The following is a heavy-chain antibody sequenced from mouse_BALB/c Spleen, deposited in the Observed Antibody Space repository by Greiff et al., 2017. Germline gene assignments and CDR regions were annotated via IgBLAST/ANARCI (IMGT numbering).Heavy chain of an antibody. D-gene: IGHD2-1*01. CDR2: ISSGGSYT. J-gene: IGHJ3*01. V-gene: IGHV5-6*01. CDR1: GFTFSSYG. Sequence: EVQLVESGGDLVKPGGSLKLSCAASGFTFSSYGMSWVRQTPDKRLEWVATISSGGSYTYYPDSVKGRFTISRDNAKNTLYLQMSSLKSEDTAMYYCARHGGDGNYAWFAYWGQGTLVTVSA. CDR3: ARHGGDGNYAWFAY.